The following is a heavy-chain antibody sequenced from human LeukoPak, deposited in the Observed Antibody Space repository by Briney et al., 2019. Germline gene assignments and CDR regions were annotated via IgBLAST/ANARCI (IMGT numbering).Heavy chain of an antibody. V-gene: IGHV3-23*01. CDR3: ARDRGSGAFDN. J-gene: IGHJ4*02. Sequence: GRSLRLSCAASGFTFSSYGMHWVRQAPGKGLEWVSGISGSDGGTYYADSVKGRFTISRDNSKNTLYLQMNSLRVEDTAIYYCARDRGSGAFDNWGQGTLVTVSS. D-gene: IGHD2-8*02. CDR2: ISGSDGGT. CDR1: GFTFSSYG.